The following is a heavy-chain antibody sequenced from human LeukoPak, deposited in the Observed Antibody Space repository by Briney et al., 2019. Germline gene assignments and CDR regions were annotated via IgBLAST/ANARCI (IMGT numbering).Heavy chain of an antibody. J-gene: IGHJ4*02. V-gene: IGHV3-23*01. CDR1: GFTFGSYA. CDR3: AKDLGYSSGWTAFDY. Sequence: GGSLRLSCAASGFTFGSYAMSWVRQAPGKGLECVSTISGSGLSTYYADSVKGRFSISRDNSKNTLYLQMNSLRAEDTAVYYCAKDLGYSSGWTAFDYWGQGTLVTVSS. CDR2: ISGSGLST. D-gene: IGHD6-19*01.